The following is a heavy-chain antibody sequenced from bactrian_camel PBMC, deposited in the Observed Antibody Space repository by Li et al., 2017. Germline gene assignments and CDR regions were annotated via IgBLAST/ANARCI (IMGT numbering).Heavy chain of an antibody. CDR3: ATNTVTDGVAEFSF. CDR1: GFTFSSYT. D-gene: IGHD2*01. V-gene: IGHV3S40*01. J-gene: IGHJ6*01. Sequence: DVQLVESGGGLVQPGGSLRLSCLASGFTFSSYTMGCIRQAPGKGLEWVSTISKSGAGIYYADSVKGRFTISRDNAKNTVYLQMNNLQSDDTSLHYCATNTVTDGVAEFSFWGQGTQVTVS. CDR2: ISKSGAGI.